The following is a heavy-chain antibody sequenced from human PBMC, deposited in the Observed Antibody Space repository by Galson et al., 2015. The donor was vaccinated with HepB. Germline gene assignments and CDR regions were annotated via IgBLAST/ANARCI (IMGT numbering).Heavy chain of an antibody. Sequence: CAISGDSVSGNIVSWNWVRQSPSRGLEWLGRTYFRSKWYYDYAVAVKSRITINPDTSENQFSLQLHSVTHEDTAVYYCAGAGYCRSTYCFFAYWGQGTLVTVSS. V-gene: IGHV6-1*01. D-gene: IGHD2-2*01. J-gene: IGHJ4*02. CDR1: GDSVSGNIVS. CDR2: TYFRSKWYY. CDR3: AGAGYCRSTYCFFAY.